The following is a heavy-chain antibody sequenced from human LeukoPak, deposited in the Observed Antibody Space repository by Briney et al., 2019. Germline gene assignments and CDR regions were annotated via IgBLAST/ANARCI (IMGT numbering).Heavy chain of an antibody. V-gene: IGHV3-48*02. J-gene: IGHJ4*02. D-gene: IGHD1-26*01. CDR3: ASSGSYRFDY. CDR1: GLPLSSIP. Sequence: GGPLKLPCAASGLPLSSIPLTWVGQAQGKGREWVSHITASGTAMFYADSVKGRFTISRDNAKNSLYLQMNSLRDEDTAVYYCASSGSYRFDYWGQGTLVTVSS. CDR2: ITASGTAM.